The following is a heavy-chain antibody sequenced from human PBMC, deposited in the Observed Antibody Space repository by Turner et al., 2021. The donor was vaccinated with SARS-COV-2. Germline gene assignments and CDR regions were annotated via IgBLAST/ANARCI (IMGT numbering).Heavy chain of an antibody. CDR1: GFTFSGYE. Sequence: EVQLVQSGGGLVQPGGSLRLSCAASGFTFSGYEMTWVRQAPGKGLEWISYISSSGQTTSYAGSVKGRFTVSRDNAEKSLYLQISSLRAEDTAVYYCARDDYDGAGGMNAFDIWGQGTLVT. J-gene: IGHJ3*02. CDR3: ARDDYDGAGGMNAFDI. V-gene: IGHV3-48*03. CDR2: ISSSGQTT. D-gene: IGHD3-10*01.